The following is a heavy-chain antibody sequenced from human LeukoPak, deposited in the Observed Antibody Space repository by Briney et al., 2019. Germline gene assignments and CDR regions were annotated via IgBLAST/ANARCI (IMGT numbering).Heavy chain of an antibody. Sequence: GGSLRLSCAASGFTFDDYAMHWVRHAPGKGLEWVSGIRWNSGSIGYADSVKGRFTISRDNAKNSLYLQMNSLRAEGTALYYCAKDIERYSYDPYYYYGMDVWGQGTTVTVSS. J-gene: IGHJ6*02. V-gene: IGHV3-9*01. CDR3: AKDIERYSYDPYYYYGMDV. CDR1: GFTFDDYA. CDR2: IRWNSGSI. D-gene: IGHD5-18*01.